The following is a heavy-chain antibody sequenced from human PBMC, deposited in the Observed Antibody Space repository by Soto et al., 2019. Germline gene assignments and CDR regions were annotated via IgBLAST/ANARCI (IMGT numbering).Heavy chain of an antibody. CDR3: ASIPAYCGGDCYPRYFQH. CDR2: IYYSGST. CDR1: GGSISSGDYY. Sequence: SETLSLTCTVSGGSISSGDYYWSWIRQPPGKGLEWIGYIYYSGSTYYNPSLKSRVTISVDTSKNQFSLKLSSVTAADTAVYYCASIPAYCGGDCYPRYFQHWGQGTLVTVSS. D-gene: IGHD2-21*02. V-gene: IGHV4-30-4*01. J-gene: IGHJ1*01.